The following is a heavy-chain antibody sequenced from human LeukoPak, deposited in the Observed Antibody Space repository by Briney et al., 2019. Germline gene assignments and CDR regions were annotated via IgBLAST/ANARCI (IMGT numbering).Heavy chain of an antibody. J-gene: IGHJ3*02. Sequence: SETLSLTCTVSGGSISSSNYYWGWIRQPPGKGLEWIGEIYHSGSTNYNPSLKSRVTISVDTSKNQFSLKLSSVTAADTAVYYCARYIAVAGTGAFDIWGQGTMVTVSS. CDR3: ARYIAVAGTGAFDI. CDR2: IYHSGST. V-gene: IGHV4-39*07. CDR1: GGSISSSNYY. D-gene: IGHD6-19*01.